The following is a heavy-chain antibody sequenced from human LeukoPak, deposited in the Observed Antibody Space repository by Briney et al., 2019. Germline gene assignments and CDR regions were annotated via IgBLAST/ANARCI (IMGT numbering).Heavy chain of an antibody. CDR1: GGSVSSGSYY. Sequence: SETLSLTCTVSGGSVSSGSYYWSWIRQPPGKGLEWIGYIYYSGSTNYNPSLKSRVTISVDTSKNQFSLKLSSVTAADTAVYYCAKGGYYYDSSGYSHWFDPWGQGTLVTVSS. V-gene: IGHV4-61*01. J-gene: IGHJ5*02. D-gene: IGHD3-22*01. CDR2: IYYSGST. CDR3: AKGGYYYDSSGYSHWFDP.